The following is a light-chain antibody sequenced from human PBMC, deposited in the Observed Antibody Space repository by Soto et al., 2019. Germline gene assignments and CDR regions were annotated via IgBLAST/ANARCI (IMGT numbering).Light chain of an antibody. V-gene: IGKV1-5*01. CDR2: DAS. Sequence: DIQMTQSPSTLSASVGDRVTITCRASQSISSWLAWYQQKPGKDPKLLLYDASSLESGEPSRFSGSGSGTEFTLTISILQPDDVATYYCQQYNSYSPYTFGQGTKLEIK. CDR1: QSISSW. J-gene: IGKJ2*01. CDR3: QQYNSYSPYT.